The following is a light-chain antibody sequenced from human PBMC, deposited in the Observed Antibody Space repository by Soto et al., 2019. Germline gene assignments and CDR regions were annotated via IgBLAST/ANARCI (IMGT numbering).Light chain of an antibody. CDR1: QTISSW. Sequence: DIQMTQSPSTLSASVGDRVTITCRASQTISSWLAWYQQKPGKAPKLLIYKASNLEGGVPSRFSGSGAGTEFTLTISSLQPDDFATYYCQQYNRYPDAFGQGTTLEIK. CDR2: KAS. V-gene: IGKV1-5*01. J-gene: IGKJ2*01. CDR3: QQYNRYPDA.